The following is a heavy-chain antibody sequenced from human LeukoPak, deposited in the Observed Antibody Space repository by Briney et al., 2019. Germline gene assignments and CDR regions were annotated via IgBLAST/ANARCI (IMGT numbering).Heavy chain of an antibody. D-gene: IGHD3-9*01. CDR2: IKQDGSEK. Sequence: TGGSLRPSCAASGFTFSSYWMSWVRQAPGKGLEWVANIKQDGSEKYYVDSVKGRFTISRDNAKNSLYLQMNSLRAEDTAVYYCARDRSIRYFDWLLYDAFDIWGQGTMVTVSS. J-gene: IGHJ3*02. CDR1: GFTFSSYW. V-gene: IGHV3-7*01. CDR3: ARDRSIRYFDWLLYDAFDI.